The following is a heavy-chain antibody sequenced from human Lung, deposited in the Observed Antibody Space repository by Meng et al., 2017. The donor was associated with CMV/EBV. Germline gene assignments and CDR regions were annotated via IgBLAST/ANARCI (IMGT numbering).Heavy chain of an antibody. CDR1: GDFISSGEYF. V-gene: IGHV4-30-4*01. Sequence: QVHQEESGPGLVKPSQTLSLTCTVSGDFISSGEYFWSWIRQPPGKGLEWIGYMDYRGSTFYNPSLKSRVTISVDTSKNQFSLKLSSVTAADTAVYFCARGELLWDYWGQGTLVTVSS. CDR2: MDYRGST. CDR3: ARGELLWDY. J-gene: IGHJ4*02. D-gene: IGHD2-2*01.